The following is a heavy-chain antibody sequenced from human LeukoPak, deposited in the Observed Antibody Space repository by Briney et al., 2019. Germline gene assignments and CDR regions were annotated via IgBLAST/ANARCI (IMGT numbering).Heavy chain of an antibody. D-gene: IGHD5-18*01. Sequence: GGSLRLSCAASGFTFSSYGMHWVRQAPGKGLEWVAVISYDGSNKYYADSVKGRFTISRDNSKNTLYLQMNSLRAEDTAVYYCAKDMGYSYGYGDYWGQGTLVTVSS. J-gene: IGHJ4*02. V-gene: IGHV3-30*18. CDR2: ISYDGSNK. CDR1: GFTFSSYG. CDR3: AKDMGYSYGYGDY.